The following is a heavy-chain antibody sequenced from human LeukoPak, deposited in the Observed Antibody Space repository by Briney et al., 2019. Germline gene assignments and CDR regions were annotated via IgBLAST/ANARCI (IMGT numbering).Heavy chain of an antibody. D-gene: IGHD1-26*01. CDR3: ARDRGIVGATGAFDV. V-gene: IGHV1-2*02. Sequence: ASVKVSCKASGYTFTGYYMHWVRQAPGQGLEWMGWINPNSGGTNYAQKFQGRVTMTRDTSISTAYMELSRLRSDDTAVYYCARDRGIVGATGAFDVWGQGTMVTVSS. CDR2: INPNSGGT. CDR1: GYTFTGYY. J-gene: IGHJ3*01.